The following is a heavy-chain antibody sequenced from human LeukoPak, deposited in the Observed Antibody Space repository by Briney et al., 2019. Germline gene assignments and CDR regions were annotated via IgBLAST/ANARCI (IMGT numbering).Heavy chain of an antibody. V-gene: IGHV3-23*01. D-gene: IGHD6-19*01. CDR3: ARFSSGWYPYFDY. CDR1: GFTFGSHA. Sequence: GGSLRLSCEASGFTFGSHAMYWVRQAPGKGLEWVAGIFGSGGSPHYADSVKGRFTISRHNSKNTLYLQMNSLRAEDTAVYYCARFSSGWYPYFDYWGQGTLVTVSS. CDR2: IFGSGGSP. J-gene: IGHJ4*02.